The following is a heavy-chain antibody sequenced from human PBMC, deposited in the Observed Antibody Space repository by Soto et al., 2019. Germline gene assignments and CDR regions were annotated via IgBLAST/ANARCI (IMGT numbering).Heavy chain of an antibody. D-gene: IGHD2-21*02. J-gene: IGHJ6*02. V-gene: IGHV1-3*01. CDR1: GYTFTSYA. Sequence: ASLKVSCKASGYTFTSYAMHWVRQSPGQRLECTGCINAGNGNTKYSQKFQGRVTITRDTSASTAYVELSSLRSEDTAVYYCARGGRAYCGGDCYPLGYYYYGMDVWGQGTTVTVSS. CDR3: ARGGRAYCGGDCYPLGYYYYGMDV. CDR2: INAGNGNT.